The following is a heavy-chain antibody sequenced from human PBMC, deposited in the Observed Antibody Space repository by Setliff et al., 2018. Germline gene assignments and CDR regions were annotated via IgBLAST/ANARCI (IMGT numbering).Heavy chain of an antibody. V-gene: IGHV1-2*04. J-gene: IGHJ3*01. CDR1: GYAFTDNY. Sequence: ASVKVSCKTSGYAFTDNYIHWVRQAPGQGLEWMGWINPKTGGTNLAQMFQGWVSMTRDTSITTAYMELSRLTSDDMAVYFCARSDHLVVDGFDVWGQGTMVTVSS. CDR2: INPKTGGT. D-gene: IGHD3-16*01. CDR3: ARSDHLVVDGFDV.